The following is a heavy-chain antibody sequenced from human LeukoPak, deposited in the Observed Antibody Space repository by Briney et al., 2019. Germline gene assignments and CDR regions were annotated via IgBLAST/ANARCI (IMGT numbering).Heavy chain of an antibody. CDR2: IYYSGST. V-gene: IGHV4-59*01. CDR3: ARGPGSSAYRLDY. D-gene: IGHD3-16*01. CDR1: GGSISSYY. J-gene: IGHJ4*02. Sequence: SETLSLTCTVSGGSISSYYWSWIRQPPGKGLEWIGYIYYSGSTNYNPSLKSRVTMSVDTSKNQFSLKLSSVTAADTAVYYCARGPGSSAYRLDYWGQGTLVTVSS.